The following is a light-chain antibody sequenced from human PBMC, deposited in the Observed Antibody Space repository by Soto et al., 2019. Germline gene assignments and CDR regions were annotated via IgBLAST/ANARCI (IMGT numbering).Light chain of an antibody. J-gene: IGKJ1*01. CDR3: HQYGGSPGT. CDR2: DAS. Sequence: ENMLKQSPGTLSLYKGERATLSCRASQSVRSNYLAWYQQRPGQAPRLLIYDASSRATGVPDRFSGSGSGTDFTLTISRLEPEDFAVYYCHQYGGSPGTLGQGTMVDNK. CDR1: QSVRSNY. V-gene: IGKV3-20*01.